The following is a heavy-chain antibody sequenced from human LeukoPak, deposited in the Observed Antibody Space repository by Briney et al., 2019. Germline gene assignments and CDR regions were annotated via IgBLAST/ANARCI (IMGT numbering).Heavy chain of an antibody. CDR2: IYYSGST. V-gene: IGHV4-59*01. D-gene: IGHD3-10*01. CDR3: ARDREYGTFDY. CDR1: GGSISSYY. Sequence: PSETLSLTCTVSGGSISSYYWSWIRQPPGKGLEWIGYIYYSGSTNYNPSLKSRVTISVDTSKNQFSLKLSSVTAADTAVYYCARDREYGTFDYWGQGTLVTVSS. J-gene: IGHJ4*02.